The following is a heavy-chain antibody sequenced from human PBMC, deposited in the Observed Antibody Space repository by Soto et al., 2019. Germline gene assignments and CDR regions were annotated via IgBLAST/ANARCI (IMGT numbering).Heavy chain of an antibody. V-gene: IGHV4-31*03. CDR2: IYYSGST. D-gene: IGHD6-13*01. CDR1: GGSISSGGYY. CDR3: AGGGIAAAAPPDY. J-gene: IGHJ4*02. Sequence: SETLSLTCTVSGGSISSGGYYWSWIRQHPGKGLEWIGYIYYSGSTYYNPSLKSRVTISVDTSKNQFSLKLSSVTAADTAVYYCAGGGIAAAAPPDYWGQGTLVTVS.